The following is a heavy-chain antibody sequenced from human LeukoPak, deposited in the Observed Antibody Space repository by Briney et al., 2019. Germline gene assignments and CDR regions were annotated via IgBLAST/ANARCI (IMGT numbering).Heavy chain of an antibody. CDR1: GYTFTSYD. J-gene: IGHJ3*02. CDR2: MNPNSGNT. D-gene: IGHD1-26*01. V-gene: IGHV1-8*03. Sequence: ASVKVSCKASGYTFTSYDINWVRQATGQGLEWMGWMNPNSGNTGYAQKFQGRVTITRNTSISTAYMELSSLRSEDTAVYYCARTGSCGDAFDIWGQGTMVTVSS. CDR3: ARTGSCGDAFDI.